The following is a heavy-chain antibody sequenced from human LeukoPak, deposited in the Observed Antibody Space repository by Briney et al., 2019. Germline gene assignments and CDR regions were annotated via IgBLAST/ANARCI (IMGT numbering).Heavy chain of an antibody. V-gene: IGHV3-30-3*01. CDR3: ARGFGDDYGDYAFDY. CDR1: GFTFSSYA. D-gene: IGHD4-17*01. Sequence: PGGSLRLSCAASGFTFSSYAMHWVRQAPGKGLEWVAVISYDGSNKYYADSVKGRFTISRDNSKNTLYLQMNSLRAEDTAVYYCARGFGDDYGDYAFDYWGQGTLVTVSS. CDR2: ISYDGSNK. J-gene: IGHJ4*02.